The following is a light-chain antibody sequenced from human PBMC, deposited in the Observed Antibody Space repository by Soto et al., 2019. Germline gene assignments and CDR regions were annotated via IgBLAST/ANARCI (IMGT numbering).Light chain of an antibody. J-gene: IGKJ4*01. CDR3: QQYNNWPLT. CDR2: GAS. Sequence: EIVMTQSPATRSVSPGERATLSCRASQSVSSNLAWYQQKPGQAPRLLIYGASIRATGIPARFSGSGSGTEFTLTISSLQFEDFAVYYCQQYNNWPLTFGGGTKVEIK. CDR1: QSVSSN. V-gene: IGKV3D-15*01.